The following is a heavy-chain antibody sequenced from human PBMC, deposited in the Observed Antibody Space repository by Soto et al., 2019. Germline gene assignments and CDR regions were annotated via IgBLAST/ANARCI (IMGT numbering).Heavy chain of an antibody. CDR2: ISSSSSTI. Sequence: PGGSLRLSCAASGFTFSSYSMNWVRQAPGKGLEWVSYISSSSSTIYYADSVKGRFTISRDNAKNSLYLQMNSLRDEDTAVYYCARELNYYDSSGSPGYWGQGTLVTVSS. J-gene: IGHJ4*02. D-gene: IGHD3-22*01. V-gene: IGHV3-48*02. CDR3: ARELNYYDSSGSPGY. CDR1: GFTFSSYS.